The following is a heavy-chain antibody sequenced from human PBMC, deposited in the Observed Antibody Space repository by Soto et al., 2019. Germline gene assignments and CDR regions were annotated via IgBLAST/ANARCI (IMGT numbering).Heavy chain of an antibody. D-gene: IGHD6-13*01. Sequence: ASVKVSCKASGGTFSSYTISWVRQAPGQGLEWMGRIIPILGIANYAQKFQGRVTITADKSTSTAYMELSSLRSDDTAVYYCARDPIAANFVRGAFDIWGQGTMVTVSS. CDR2: IIPILGIA. J-gene: IGHJ3*02. CDR3: ARDPIAANFVRGAFDI. V-gene: IGHV1-69*04. CDR1: GGTFSSYT.